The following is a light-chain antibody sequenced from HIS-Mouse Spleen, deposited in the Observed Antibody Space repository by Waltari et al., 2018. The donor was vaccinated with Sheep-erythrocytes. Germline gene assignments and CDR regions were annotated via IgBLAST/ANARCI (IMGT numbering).Light chain of an antibody. CDR2: WAS. V-gene: IGKV4-1*01. J-gene: IGKJ3*01. CDR3: QQYYSTPFT. Sequence: DIVMTQSPDSLAVSLGDRATINCNSSQSVLYSSNNKNNLAWYQQKPGQPPKLLIYWASTRESGVPDRFSGSGSGTDFTLTISSLQAEDVAVYYCQQYYSTPFTFGPGTKVDIK. CDR1: QSVLYSSNNKNN.